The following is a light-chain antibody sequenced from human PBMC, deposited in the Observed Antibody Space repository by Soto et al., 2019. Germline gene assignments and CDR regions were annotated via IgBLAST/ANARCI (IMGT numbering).Light chain of an antibody. CDR2: GAS. V-gene: IGKV3-15*01. J-gene: IGKJ1*01. Sequence: EIVMTQSPGTLSVSPGERATISCRASENLNTNLAWYQQRPGQAPRLLIYGASTRATGVPARFTGSGSGTDFTLTISSLQFEDFAVYFCQQYKNWPPWTFGQGTKVDI. CDR3: QQYKNWPPWT. CDR1: ENLNTN.